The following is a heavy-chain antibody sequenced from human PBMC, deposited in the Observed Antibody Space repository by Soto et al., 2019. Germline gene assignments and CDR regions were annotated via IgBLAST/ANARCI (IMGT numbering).Heavy chain of an antibody. V-gene: IGHV3-30*04. CDR2: ISFNGRNT. Sequence: GGSLRLSCAASDFSFNTYAMPWVRQAPGKGREWVAVISFNGRNTYYADSVKGRFTVSRDNSKNTLYLQMTSLKTDDTAVYFRARDRIEGYGDSGFDLWGQGTMVTVSS. CDR3: ARDRIEGYGDSGFDL. J-gene: IGHJ3*01. D-gene: IGHD4-17*01. CDR1: DFSFNTYA.